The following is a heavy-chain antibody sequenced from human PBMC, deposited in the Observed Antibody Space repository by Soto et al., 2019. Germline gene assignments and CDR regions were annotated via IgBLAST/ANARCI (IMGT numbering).Heavy chain of an antibody. CDR2: INPNSGGT. D-gene: IGHD6-13*01. V-gene: IGHV1-2*02. Sequence: ASVKVSFKASGYTFTGYYMHWVRQAPGQGLEWMGWINPNSGGTNYAQKFQGRVTMTRDTSISTAYMELSRLRSDDTAVYYCARDRGIAAPPDAFDIWGQGTMVTVSS. CDR3: ARDRGIAAPPDAFDI. CDR1: GYTFTGYY. J-gene: IGHJ3*02.